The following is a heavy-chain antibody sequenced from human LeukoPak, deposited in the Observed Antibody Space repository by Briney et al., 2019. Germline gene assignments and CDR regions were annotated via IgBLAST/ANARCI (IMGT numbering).Heavy chain of an antibody. V-gene: IGHV3-21*01. D-gene: IGHD2-15*01. J-gene: IGHJ1*01. Sequence: GGSLRLSCAASGFTFSSYSMNWVRQAPGKGLEWVSSISSSSSYIYYADSVKGRFTISRDNAKNSLYLQMNSLRAADTAVYYCASPSSLGYCSGGSCSNPFQHWGQGTLVTVSS. CDR1: GFTFSSYS. CDR2: ISSSSSYI. CDR3: ASPSSLGYCSGGSCSNPFQH.